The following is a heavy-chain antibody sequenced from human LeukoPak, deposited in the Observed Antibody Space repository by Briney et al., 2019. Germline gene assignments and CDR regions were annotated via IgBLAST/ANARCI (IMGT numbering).Heavy chain of an antibody. D-gene: IGHD6-19*01. CDR2: ISAYNGNT. V-gene: IGHV1-18*01. CDR1: GYTFTSYG. Sequence: ASVKVSCKASGYTFTSYGISWVRQAPGQGLEWMGWISAYNGNTNYAQKLQGRVTMTTDTSTSTAYMELRSLRSDDTAVYYCARDGSGRYVDYYYYGMDVWGQGTTVTVSS. CDR3: ARDGSGRYVDYYYYGMDV. J-gene: IGHJ6*02.